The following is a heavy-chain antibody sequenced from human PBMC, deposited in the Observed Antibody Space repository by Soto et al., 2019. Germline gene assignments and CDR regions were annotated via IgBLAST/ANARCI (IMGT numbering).Heavy chain of an antibody. D-gene: IGHD1-26*01. CDR2: IKSKINGGTT. V-gene: IGHV3-15*07. J-gene: IGHJ4*01. CDR3: TTDSRTTLPEIRFDY. CDR1: GFKFSTAG. Sequence: GGSLRLSSTASGFKFSTAGINWVRQAPGKGLEWVGRIKSKINGGTTDFAAPVKGRFVVSRDDSKDIVYLQMNSLKIEDTGVYYCTTDSRTTLPEIRFDYWGHGTQVTVSS.